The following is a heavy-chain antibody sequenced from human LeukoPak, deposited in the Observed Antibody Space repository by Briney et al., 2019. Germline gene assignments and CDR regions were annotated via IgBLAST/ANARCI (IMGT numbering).Heavy chain of an antibody. CDR1: GGSFSGYY. CDR2: INHSGST. D-gene: IGHD2-2*01. CDR3: ARALTMPTH. J-gene: IGHJ4*02. V-gene: IGHV4-34*01. Sequence: SETLSLTCAVYGGSFSGYYWSWIRQPPGKGLEWIGEINHSGSTNYNPSLKSRVTISVDTSKNQFSLKLSSVTAADTAVYYCARALTMPTHWGQGTLVTVSS.